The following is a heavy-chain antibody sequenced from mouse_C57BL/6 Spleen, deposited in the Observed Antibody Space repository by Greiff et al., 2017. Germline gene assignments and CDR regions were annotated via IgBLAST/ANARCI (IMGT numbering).Heavy chain of an antibody. D-gene: IGHD4-1*01. CDR3: ARGGSDWDYLDY. V-gene: IGHV1-55*01. Sequence: QVQLQQPGAELVKPGASVKMSCKASGYTFTSYWITWVKQRPGQGLEWIGDIYPGSGSTNYNEKFKSKATLTVDTSSSTAYMQLSSLTSEDSAVYYCARGGSDWDYLDYWGQGTTLTVSS. CDR1: GYTFTSYW. J-gene: IGHJ2*01. CDR2: IYPGSGST.